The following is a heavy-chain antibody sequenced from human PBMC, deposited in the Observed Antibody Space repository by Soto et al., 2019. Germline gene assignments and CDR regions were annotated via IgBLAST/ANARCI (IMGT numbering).Heavy chain of an antibody. J-gene: IGHJ6*02. CDR1: GFTFSSYG. Sequence: GSLRLSCAASGFTFSSYGMHWVRQAPGKGLEWVAVIWYDGSNKYYANSVKCRFTISRDNSKNTLYLQMNSLRAEDTAVYYCARTSRTSLSYYYGIDVWGQGTTVTVYS. CDR2: IWYDGSNK. CDR3: ARTSRTSLSYYYGIDV. V-gene: IGHV3-33*01. D-gene: IGHD2-2*01.